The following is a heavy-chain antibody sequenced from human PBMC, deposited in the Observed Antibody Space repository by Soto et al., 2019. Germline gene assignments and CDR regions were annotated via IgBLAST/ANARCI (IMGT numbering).Heavy chain of an antibody. CDR2: IWYDGSNK. CDR1: GFTFSSYG. Sequence: GGSLRLSCAASGFTFSSYGMHWVRQAPGKRLEWVAVIWYDGSNKYYADSVKGRFTISRDNSKNTLYLQMNSLRAEDTAVYYCARGGVDTAMAERPDYYYYMDVWGKGTTVTVSS. CDR3: ARGGVDTAMAERPDYYYYMDV. D-gene: IGHD5-18*01. J-gene: IGHJ6*03. V-gene: IGHV3-33*01.